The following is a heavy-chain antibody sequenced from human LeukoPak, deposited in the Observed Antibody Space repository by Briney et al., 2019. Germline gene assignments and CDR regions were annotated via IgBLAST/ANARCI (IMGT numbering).Heavy chain of an antibody. D-gene: IGHD2-15*01. CDR3: ATIVVVAATR. Sequence: GGSLRLSCAASGFTFSSYAMSWVRQAPGKGLEWVANIKQDGSEKYYVDSVKGRFTISRDNAKNSLYLQMNSLRAEDTAVYYCATIVVVAATRWGQGTLVTVSS. J-gene: IGHJ4*02. CDR2: IKQDGSEK. V-gene: IGHV3-7*01. CDR1: GFTFSSYA.